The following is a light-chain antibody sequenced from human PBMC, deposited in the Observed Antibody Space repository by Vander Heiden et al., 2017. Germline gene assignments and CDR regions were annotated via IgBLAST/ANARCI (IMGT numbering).Light chain of an antibody. CDR3: SSYSTTVTLV. V-gene: IGLV2-14*03. CDR2: EVN. Sequence: QSALTQPASVSGSPGQSITISSIGTRSDIGASNYVSWYQQHPDKAPGLIIYEVNNRPSGVSDRFSGSKSGNTASLTISGLQGDDEADYYCSSYSTTVTLVFGGGTKVTVL. J-gene: IGLJ3*02. CDR1: RSDIGASNY.